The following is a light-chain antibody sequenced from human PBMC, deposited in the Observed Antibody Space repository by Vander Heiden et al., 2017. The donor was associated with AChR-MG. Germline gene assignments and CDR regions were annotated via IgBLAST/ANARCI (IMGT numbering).Light chain of an antibody. CDR3: CAYAGNYYWV. Sequence: QSALTQPHSVSGSPGQSVTISCTGTSSDVGRDKYVAWYQHHPGKATKLIIYDVTKRPAQVRDRFSGSKSGNTASLTISGRQAEDEADYYCCAYAGNYYWVFGGGTKLTVL. CDR1: SSDVGRDKY. CDR2: DVT. J-gene: IGLJ3*02. V-gene: IGLV2-11*01.